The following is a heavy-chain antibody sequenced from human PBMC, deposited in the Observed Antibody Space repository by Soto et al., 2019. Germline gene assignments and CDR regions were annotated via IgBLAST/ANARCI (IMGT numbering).Heavy chain of an antibody. CDR3: ARGEYGSGSYLYFDY. V-gene: IGHV1-69*02. CDR1: GGTFSSYT. J-gene: IGHJ4*02. CDR2: IIPILGIA. Sequence: QVQLVQSGAEVKKPGSSVKVSCKASGGTFSSYTISWVRQAXGQGLEWMGRIIPILGIANYAQKFQGXXXXXXXXXXXXXXXXXXXXXXXDTAVYYCARGEYGSGSYLYFDYWGQGTLVTVXS. D-gene: IGHD3-10*01.